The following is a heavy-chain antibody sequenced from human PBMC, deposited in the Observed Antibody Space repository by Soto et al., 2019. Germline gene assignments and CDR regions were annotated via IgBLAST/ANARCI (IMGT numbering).Heavy chain of an antibody. J-gene: IGHJ4*02. CDR2: ISKSAESA. Sequence: GGSLRLSCETSGFTFSRYAMSWVRQAPEKGLEWVAAISKSAESAYYADSVKGRFTIARDNSNNTLSLQMNSLGAEDTAVYYCAKDFVLSGVAWYYFDSWGQGTLVTVSS. D-gene: IGHD3-3*01. V-gene: IGHV3-23*01. CDR3: AKDFVLSGVAWYYFDS. CDR1: GFTFSRYA.